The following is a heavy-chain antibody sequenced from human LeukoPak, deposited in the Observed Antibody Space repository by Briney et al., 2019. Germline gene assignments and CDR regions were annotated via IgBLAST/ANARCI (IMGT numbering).Heavy chain of an antibody. D-gene: IGHD6-13*01. J-gene: IGHJ4*02. CDR3: ARVGPATDTDLDC. Sequence: PGGSLRLSCAASRFSFSSHWMNWVRQAPGKGLQWVATIKGEGSEKLYVDSVKGRFTISRDNAKNSLSLQMNILKAEDTDVYFFARVGPATDTDLDCWGQGTLVSVSS. CDR2: IKGEGSEK. CDR1: RFSFSSHW. V-gene: IGHV3-7*03.